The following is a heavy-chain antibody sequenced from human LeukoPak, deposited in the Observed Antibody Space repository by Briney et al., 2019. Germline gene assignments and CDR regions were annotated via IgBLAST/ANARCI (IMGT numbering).Heavy chain of an antibody. CDR1: GFTFSSYA. J-gene: IGHJ2*01. CDR2: ISDDGSNT. CDR3: AKDADTATIIYWYFDL. Sequence: GRSLRLSCAASGFTFSSYAMHWVRQAPGKGLEWVAVISDDGSNTYYADSVKGRFTISRDNSKNSLCLQLNSLRTEDTAVYYCAKDADTATIIYWYFDLWGRGTLVTVSS. D-gene: IGHD5-18*01. V-gene: IGHV3-30*04.